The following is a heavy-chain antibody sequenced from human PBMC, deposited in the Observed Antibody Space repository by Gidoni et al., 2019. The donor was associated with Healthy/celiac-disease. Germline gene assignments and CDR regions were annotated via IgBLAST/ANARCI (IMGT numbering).Heavy chain of an antibody. CDR3: ACTSCYVYYYYYGMDV. CDR2: ISSSGSTI. V-gene: IGHV3-48*03. D-gene: IGHD2-2*01. J-gene: IGHJ6*02. Sequence: EVQLVECGGGLVQPGGSLRLSCAASGVTFSSYEMKWVSQAPGKGLGWVSYISSSGSTIYYADSVKGRFTISRDNAKNSLYLQMNSLRAEDTAVYYCACTSCYVYYYYYGMDVWGQGTTVTVSS. CDR1: GVTFSSYE.